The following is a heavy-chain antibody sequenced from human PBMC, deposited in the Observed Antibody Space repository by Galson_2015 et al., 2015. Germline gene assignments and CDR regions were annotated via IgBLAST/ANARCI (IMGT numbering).Heavy chain of an antibody. V-gene: IGHV1-69*13. CDR2: IIPIFGTA. CDR1: GGSFSSYA. J-gene: IGHJ4*02. D-gene: IGHD6-19*01. CDR3: ARYQSSYSSGWNGDY. Sequence: SVKVSCKASGGSFSSYAISWVRQAPGQGLEWMGGIIPIFGTANYAQRFQGRVTITADESTSTAYMELSSLRSEDTAVYYCARYQSSYSSGWNGDYWGQGTLVTVSS.